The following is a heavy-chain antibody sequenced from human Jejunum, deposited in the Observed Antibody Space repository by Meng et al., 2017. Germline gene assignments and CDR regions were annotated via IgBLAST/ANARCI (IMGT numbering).Heavy chain of an antibody. V-gene: IGHV2-5*02. CDR2: MYWDDDK. Sequence: SGPTLVKPTETLTLTCTFSGFSLSTSGVGVGWIRQPPGKALECLALMYWDDDKRYNPSLKNRLTINKDTSKNQVVLTMTNTDPVDTGTYYCAHRRAGVTQWNYGDFDYWGQGTLVTVSS. CDR1: GFSLSTSGVG. D-gene: IGHD4-23*01. CDR3: AHRRAGVTQWNYGDFDY. J-gene: IGHJ4*02.